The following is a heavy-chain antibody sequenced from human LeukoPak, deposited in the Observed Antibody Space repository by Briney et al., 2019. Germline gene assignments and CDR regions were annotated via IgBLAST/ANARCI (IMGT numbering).Heavy chain of an antibody. CDR1: GFTFSSYW. CDR3: AKDLRYDSSGYHDAFDI. CDR2: IKQDGSEK. Sequence: GGSLRLSCAASGFTFSSYWMSWVRQAPGKGLEWVANIKQDGSEKYYVDSVKGRFTISRDNAKNSLYLQMNSLRAEDTAVYYCAKDLRYDSSGYHDAFDIWGQGTMVTVSS. V-gene: IGHV3-7*01. D-gene: IGHD3-22*01. J-gene: IGHJ3*02.